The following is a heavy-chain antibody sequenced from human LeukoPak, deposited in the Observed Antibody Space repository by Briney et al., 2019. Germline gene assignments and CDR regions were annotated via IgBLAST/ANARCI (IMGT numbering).Heavy chain of an antibody. CDR2: ISYDGSNK. CDR1: GFTFSSYG. CDR3: AKGAFPRGCLDY. D-gene: IGHD2/OR15-2a*01. V-gene: IGHV3-30*18. Sequence: GGSLRLSCAASGFTFSSYGMHWVRQAPGKGLEWVAVISYDGSNKYYADSVKGRFTISRDNSKNTLYLQMSSLRAEDTAVYYCAKGAFPRGCLDYWGQGTLVTVSS. J-gene: IGHJ4*02.